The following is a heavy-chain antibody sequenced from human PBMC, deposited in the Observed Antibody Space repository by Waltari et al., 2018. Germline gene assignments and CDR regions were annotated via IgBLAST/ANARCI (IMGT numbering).Heavy chain of an antibody. J-gene: IGHJ3*02. V-gene: IGHV4-39*01. Sequence: QLQLQESGPGLVKHSETLSLTCTVYGGSSSSSSYYWGWIRQPPGKGLEWIGSIYYRGCTYSNPSLTSRVTISVDTSKNQFSLQLSSVTAADTAVYYCALTPWAVTHAFDICGQGTMVTVSS. CDR1: GGSSSSSSYY. D-gene: IGHD2-15*01. CDR3: ALTPWAVTHAFDI. CDR2: IYYRGCT.